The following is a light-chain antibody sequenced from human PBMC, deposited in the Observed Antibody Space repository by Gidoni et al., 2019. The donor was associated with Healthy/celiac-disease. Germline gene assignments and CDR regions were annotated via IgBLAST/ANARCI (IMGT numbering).Light chain of an antibody. CDR1: QSISSW. CDR3: QQYNSYSPRGYS. J-gene: IGKJ2*03. Sequence: DIQMTQSPSTLSASVGDRVTITCRASQSISSWLAWYQQKPGKAPKLLIYKASSLESGVPSRFSGSGSGTEFTLTISSLQPDDFATYYCQQYNSYSPRGYSFXQXTKLEIK. CDR2: KAS. V-gene: IGKV1-5*03.